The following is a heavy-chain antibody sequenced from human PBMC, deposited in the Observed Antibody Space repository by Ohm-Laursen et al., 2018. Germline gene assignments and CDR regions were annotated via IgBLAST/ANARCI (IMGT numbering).Heavy chain of an antibody. CDR2: ISWNSGSI. Sequence: SLRLSCAASGFTFDDYTMHWVRQAPGKGLEWVSGISWNSGSIGYADSVKGRFTISRDNAKNSLFLQMNSLRAEDTALYHCARCAGYSSSCLIDYWGQGTLVTVSS. CDR1: GFTFDDYT. CDR3: ARCAGYSSSCLIDY. V-gene: IGHV3-9*01. J-gene: IGHJ4*02. D-gene: IGHD6-13*01.